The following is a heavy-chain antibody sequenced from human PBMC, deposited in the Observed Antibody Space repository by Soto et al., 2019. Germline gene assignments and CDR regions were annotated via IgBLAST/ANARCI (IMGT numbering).Heavy chain of an antibody. D-gene: IGHD3-10*01. CDR2: IYYSGST. CDR3: VNSGITMVRGVEYFDY. Sequence: QLQLQESGPGLVKPSETLSLTCTVSGGSISSSSYYWGWIRQPPGKGLEWIGSIYYSGSTYYNPSLKGRVTMSVDASKNQFSLKLSSVTAADTGVYYCVNSGITMVRGVEYFDYWGQGTLVTVSS. V-gene: IGHV4-39*01. CDR1: GGSISSSSYY. J-gene: IGHJ4*02.